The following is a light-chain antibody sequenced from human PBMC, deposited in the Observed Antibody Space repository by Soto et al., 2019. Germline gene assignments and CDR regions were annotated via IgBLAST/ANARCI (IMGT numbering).Light chain of an antibody. J-gene: IGKJ1*01. V-gene: IGKV1-5*01. Sequence: DIEMTQSPSTLSASVGDRITITCRASQTIRRWLAWYQQRPGKAPKVLIYDASILESGFPARLSGSGSETEFTLTFSSLQPEDSATYYCQHYNSDPWTFGQGTKWIS. CDR1: QTIRRW. CDR2: DAS. CDR3: QHYNSDPWT.